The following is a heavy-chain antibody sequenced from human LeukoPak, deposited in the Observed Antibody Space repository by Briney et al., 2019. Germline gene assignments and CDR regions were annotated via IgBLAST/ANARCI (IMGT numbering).Heavy chain of an antibody. J-gene: IGHJ3*02. CDR3: AHSVRKLERLIPAFDI. V-gene: IGHV2-5*01. Sequence: SGPTLVHPPRTLTLTFTFSGFSPGTGGGGGGWIRQPPGKALAWLSPLYWKDDKRYSPSLKSRLTITKDTSKNQVVLTMTNMDPVDTATYYCAHSVRKLERLIPAFDIWGQGTMVTVSS. CDR1: GFSPGTGGGG. D-gene: IGHD1-1*01. CDR2: LYWKDDK.